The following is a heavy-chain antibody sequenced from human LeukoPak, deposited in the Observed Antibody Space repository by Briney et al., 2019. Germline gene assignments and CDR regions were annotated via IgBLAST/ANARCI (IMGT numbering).Heavy chain of an antibody. CDR2: MNPNSGNT. V-gene: IGHV1-8*03. CDR1: GYTFTSYD. D-gene: IGHD3-3*01. J-gene: IGHJ6*03. CDR3: ARASLAFLAGDPYYYMDV. Sequence: ASVKVSCKASGYTFTSYDINWVRQATGQGLEWMGWMNPNSGNTGYAQKFQGRVTITRDTSASTAYMELSSLRSEDMAVYYCARASLAFLAGDPYYYMDVWGKGTTVTVSS.